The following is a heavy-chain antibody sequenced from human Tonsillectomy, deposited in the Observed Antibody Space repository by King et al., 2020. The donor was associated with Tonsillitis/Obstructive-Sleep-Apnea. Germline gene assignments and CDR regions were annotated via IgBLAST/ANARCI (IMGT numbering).Heavy chain of an antibody. CDR2: IYPGDSDT. V-gene: IGHV5-51*03. Sequence: QLVQSGAEVKKPGESLKISCKGSGYNFTNYWIGWVRQMPGKGLEWMGIIYPGDSDTRYSPSFQGQVTISADKSISTAYLQWSSLKASDTAMYYCAREYYSISVGYSYYGMDVWGQGTTVTVSS. D-gene: IGHD4-11*01. J-gene: IGHJ6*02. CDR3: AREYYSISVGYSYYGMDV. CDR1: GYNFTNYW.